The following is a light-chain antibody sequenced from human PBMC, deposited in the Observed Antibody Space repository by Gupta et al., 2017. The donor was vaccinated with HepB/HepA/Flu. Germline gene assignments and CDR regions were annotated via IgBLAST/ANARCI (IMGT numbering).Light chain of an antibody. J-gene: IGLJ3*02. Sequence: HSALTHLPSASGNPGQRVTISCSGSSPNIGSNYVYWYQQRPGTAHKLLIYRNNQRPSGVPDRFSGSKSGTSDSLAISGLRSEDEAEYYCEASDDSLSGRVFGGGTKLTVI. CDR1: SPNIGSNY. V-gene: IGLV1-47*01. CDR3: EASDDSLSGRV. CDR2: RNN.